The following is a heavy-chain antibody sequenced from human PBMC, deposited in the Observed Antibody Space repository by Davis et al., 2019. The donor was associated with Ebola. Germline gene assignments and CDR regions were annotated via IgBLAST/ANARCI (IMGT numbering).Heavy chain of an antibody. J-gene: IGHJ2*01. D-gene: IGHD4-17*01. CDR1: GFTFSIAW. Sequence: GESLKISCAVSGFTFSIAWMGWVRQAPGKGLEWVSVIYRDERTYYADSVKGRFTVSRDNSENMLYLQMSTLRAEDTAVYYCARHVNGDFWYFDLWGRGTRVTVSS. CDR3: ARHVNGDFWYFDL. V-gene: IGHV3-66*04. CDR2: IYRDERT.